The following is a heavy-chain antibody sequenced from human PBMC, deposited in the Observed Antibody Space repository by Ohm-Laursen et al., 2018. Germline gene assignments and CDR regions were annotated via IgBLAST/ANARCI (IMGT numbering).Heavy chain of an antibody. V-gene: IGHV1-2*02. CDR1: GYTFTSYD. CDR3: ARGELDV. CDR2: INPNSGGT. Sequence: ASVTVSCKASGYTFTSYDINWVRQATGQGLEWMGWINPNSGGTNYAQKFQGRVTMTRDTSISAAYMELSRLRSDDTAVYYCARGELDVWGQGTTVTVSS. J-gene: IGHJ6*02.